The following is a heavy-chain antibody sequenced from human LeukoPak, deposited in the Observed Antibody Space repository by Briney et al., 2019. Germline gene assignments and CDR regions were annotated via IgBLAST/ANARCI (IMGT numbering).Heavy chain of an antibody. Sequence: PGGSLRLSCAASGFTFDDYAMHWVRQAPGKGLEWVSGISWNSGSMGYADSVKGRFTISRDNAKNSLYLQMNSLRAEDTALYYCAKDVKLGYSYGFDYWGQGTLVTVSS. CDR2: ISWNSGSM. CDR1: GFTFDDYA. V-gene: IGHV3-9*01. CDR3: AKDVKLGYSYGFDY. J-gene: IGHJ4*02. D-gene: IGHD5-18*01.